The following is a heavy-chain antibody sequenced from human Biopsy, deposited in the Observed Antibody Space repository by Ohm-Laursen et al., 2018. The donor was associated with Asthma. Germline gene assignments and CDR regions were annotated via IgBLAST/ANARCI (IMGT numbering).Heavy chain of an antibody. J-gene: IGHJ4*02. CDR2: ISYDGSNK. Sequence: SLRLSCTASGFTFSSYAMHWVRQAPGKGLEWVAVISYDGSNKYYADSVKGRFTISRDNSKNTLYLQMNSLIAEDTAVYYCARDAWELQKPYAYYFDYWGQGTLVTVSS. CDR3: ARDAWELQKPYAYYFDY. V-gene: IGHV3-30-3*01. D-gene: IGHD1-26*01. CDR1: GFTFSSYA.